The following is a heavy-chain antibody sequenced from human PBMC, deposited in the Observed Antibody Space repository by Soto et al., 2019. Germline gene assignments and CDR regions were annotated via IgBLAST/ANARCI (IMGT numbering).Heavy chain of an antibody. D-gene: IGHD5-12*01. CDR3: ARRYSGYHYLFDY. CDR1: GFTFSSYG. CDR2: IWYDGSNK. J-gene: IGHJ4*02. Sequence: QVQLVESGGGVVQPGRSLRLSCAASGFTFSSYGMHWVRQAPGKGLEWVAVIWYDGSNKYYADSVKGRFTISRDNSKNTLYLQMNSLRADDTAVYYCARRYSGYHYLFDYWGQGTLVTVSS. V-gene: IGHV3-33*01.